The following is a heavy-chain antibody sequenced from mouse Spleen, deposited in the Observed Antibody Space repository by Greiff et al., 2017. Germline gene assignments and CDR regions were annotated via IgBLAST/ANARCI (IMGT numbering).Heavy chain of an antibody. CDR1: GFTFSSYA. CDR2: ISSGGGNT. Sequence: EVHLVESGGGLVKLGGSLKLSCAASGFTFSSYAMSWVRQTPEKRLEWVATISSGGGNTYYPDSVKGRFTISRDNAKNTLYLQMSSLKSEDTAMYYCARLDQAWFAYWGQGTLVTVSA. J-gene: IGHJ3*01. D-gene: IGHD3-2*02. V-gene: IGHV5-9-3*01. CDR3: ARLDQAWFAY.